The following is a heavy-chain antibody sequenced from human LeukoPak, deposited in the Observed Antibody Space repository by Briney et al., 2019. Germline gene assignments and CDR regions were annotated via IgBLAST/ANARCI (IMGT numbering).Heavy chain of an antibody. CDR2: INPSGGST. Sequence: ASVKVSCKASGYTFTSYYMHWVRQAPGQGLEWMGIINPSGGSTSYAQKFQGRVTMPRDTSTSTVYMELSSLRSEDTAVYYCASTYYYDSSGYGLVRLGPFDYWGQGTLVTVSS. V-gene: IGHV1-46*01. CDR1: GYTFTSYY. D-gene: IGHD3-22*01. J-gene: IGHJ4*02. CDR3: ASTYYYDSSGYGLVRLGPFDY.